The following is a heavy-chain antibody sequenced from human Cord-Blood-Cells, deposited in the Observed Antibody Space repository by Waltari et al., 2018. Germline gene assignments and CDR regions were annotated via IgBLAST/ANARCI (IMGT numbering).Heavy chain of an antibody. D-gene: IGHD5-12*01. Sequence: QVTLKESGPALVKPTQTLTLTCTFSGLSLSTSGMRVSWLRPPPGKALEWLVRIDWDDDKFYSTSLKTRLTISKDTSKNQVVLTMTNMDPVDTATYYCARMTGYELYGGYYFDYWGQGTLVTVSS. CDR2: IDWDDDK. J-gene: IGHJ4*02. CDR3: ARMTGYELYGGYYFDY. V-gene: IGHV2-70*04. CDR1: GLSLSTSGMR.